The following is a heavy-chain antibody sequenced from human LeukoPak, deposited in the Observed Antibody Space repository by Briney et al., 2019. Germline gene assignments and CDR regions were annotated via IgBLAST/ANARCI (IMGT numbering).Heavy chain of an antibody. V-gene: IGHV1-18*01. CDR2: ISAYNGNT. J-gene: IGHJ4*02. D-gene: IGHD3-9*01. CDR1: GYTFTSYG. CDR3: ARAPLWILTDICDY. Sequence: VASVKVSCKASGYTFTSYGISWVRQAPGQGLEWMGWISAYNGNTNYAQKLQGRVTMTTDTSTSTAYMELRSLRSDDTAVYYCARAPLWILTDICDYWGQGTLVTVSS.